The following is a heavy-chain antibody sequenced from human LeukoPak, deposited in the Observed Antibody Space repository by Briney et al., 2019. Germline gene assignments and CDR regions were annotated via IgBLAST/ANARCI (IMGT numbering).Heavy chain of an antibody. Sequence: SETLSLTCTVSGGSISSSSYYWGWIRQSPGKGLEWIGSIYYSGSTYYNPSLKSRLTISVDTSKNQFSLKVSSVTAADTAVYYCARRQVMATSNDYWGQGTLVTVSS. CDR3: ARRQVMATSNDY. J-gene: IGHJ4*02. CDR1: GGSISSSSYY. D-gene: IGHD5-24*01. CDR2: IYYSGST. V-gene: IGHV4-39*01.